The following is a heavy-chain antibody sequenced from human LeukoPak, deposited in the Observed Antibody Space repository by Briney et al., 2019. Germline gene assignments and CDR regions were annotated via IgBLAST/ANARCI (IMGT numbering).Heavy chain of an antibody. D-gene: IGHD3-22*01. V-gene: IGHV3-23*01. Sequence: GGSLRLSCEASGFTFSSYAMSWVRQAPGKGLEWGSAMTGSGGTAYYADSVKGRFTISRDNSKNTLYLQMNSLRAEDTAVYYCPKGGGSYDSSGYLVFDYWGQGTLVPVSS. CDR2: MTGSGGTA. CDR1: GFTFSSYA. J-gene: IGHJ4*02. CDR3: PKGGGSYDSSGYLVFDY.